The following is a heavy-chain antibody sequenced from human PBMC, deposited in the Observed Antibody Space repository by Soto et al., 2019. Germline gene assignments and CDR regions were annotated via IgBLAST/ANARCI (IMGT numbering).Heavy chain of an antibody. Sequence: VVPLRHPCRASGCTIGDYAGSCVRQDPGKGLEWVSAISGSGGSTYYADSVKGRFTISRDNSKNTLYLQMNSLRAEDTAVYYCAKDGSNCGAVAALDIRGQGTTVT. J-gene: IGHJ3*02. CDR2: ISGSGGST. V-gene: IGHV3-23*01. CDR1: GCTIGDYA. D-gene: IGHD1-1*01. CDR3: AKDGSNCGAVAALDI.